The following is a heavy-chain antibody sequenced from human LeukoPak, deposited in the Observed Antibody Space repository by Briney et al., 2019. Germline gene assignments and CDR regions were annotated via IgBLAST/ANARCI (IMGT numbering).Heavy chain of an antibody. CDR1: GFTFSTYW. D-gene: IGHD5-24*01. CDR2: IKRDGSEK. J-gene: IGHJ4*02. V-gene: IGHV3-7*04. Sequence: AGGSLRLSCAASGFTFSTYWMSWVRQAPGKGLEWVANIKRDGSEKYYVDSVKGRFTISRDNAKNSLYLQMNSLRAEDTAVYYCARRWLESHFDYWGQGTLVTVSS. CDR3: ARRWLESHFDY.